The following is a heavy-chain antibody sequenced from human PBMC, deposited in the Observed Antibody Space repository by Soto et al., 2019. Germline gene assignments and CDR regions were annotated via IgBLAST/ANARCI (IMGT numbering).Heavy chain of an antibody. Sequence: PWGSLRLSCAASEFTFTNAWIIFFRHSPFKWLEWVVRIKSKTDGGTTEYAAAVQGRFTNRRDDPKNTMYLQMNSLKTEDTAVYYCTTDVPAPYYDFWSGQHFDYWGQGTPVTVSS. D-gene: IGHD3-3*01. CDR3: TTDVPAPYYDFWSGQHFDY. V-gene: IGHV3-15*01. CDR2: IKSKTDGGTT. CDR1: EFTFTNAW. J-gene: IGHJ4*02.